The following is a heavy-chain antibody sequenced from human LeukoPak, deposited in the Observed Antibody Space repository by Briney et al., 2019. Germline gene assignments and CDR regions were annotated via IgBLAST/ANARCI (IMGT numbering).Heavy chain of an antibody. J-gene: IGHJ3*02. CDR2: IYYTGST. CDR3: ARSNCGGDCYSPVNAFEI. D-gene: IGHD2-21*02. Sequence: AWETLSLTCSVSGGSISSNTYYWGCISQPPGGGLEWIVTIYYTGSTSYNPSLKSRVAISVDTSKNQFSLRLRSVTAADTAVYYCARSNCGGDCYSPVNAFEIWGQGTMVTVSS. CDR1: GGSISSNTYY. V-gene: IGHV4-39*07.